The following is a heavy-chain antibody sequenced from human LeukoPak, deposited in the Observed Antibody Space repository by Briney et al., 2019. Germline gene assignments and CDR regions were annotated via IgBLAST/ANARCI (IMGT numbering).Heavy chain of an antibody. D-gene: IGHD6-19*01. Sequence: GGSLRLSCAASGFTFDDYGMSWVRQAPGKGLEWGSGINWNGGSTGYADSVKGRFTISRDNAKNSLYLQMNSLRAEDTALYYCARDKAVAGIGDAFDIWGQGTTVTVSS. J-gene: IGHJ3*02. CDR1: GFTFDDYG. CDR3: ARDKAVAGIGDAFDI. CDR2: INWNGGST. V-gene: IGHV3-20*04.